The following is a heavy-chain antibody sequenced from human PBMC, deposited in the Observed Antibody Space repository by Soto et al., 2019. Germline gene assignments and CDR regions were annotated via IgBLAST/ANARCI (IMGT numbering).Heavy chain of an antibody. J-gene: IGHJ4*02. Sequence: WETLSLTCAVYCGSFSGYYWTWIRQPPGKGLEWIGEITHSGSTNYNPSLKSRVTISVDTSKNQFSLNLNSVTAADTAVYYCARSSVRGWSYWGQGTLVTVSS. CDR1: CGSFSGYY. CDR2: ITHSGST. V-gene: IGHV4-34*01. CDR3: ARSSVRGWSY. D-gene: IGHD3-10*02.